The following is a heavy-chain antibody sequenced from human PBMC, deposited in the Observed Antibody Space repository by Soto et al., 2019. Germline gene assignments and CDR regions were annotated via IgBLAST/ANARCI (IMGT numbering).Heavy chain of an antibody. Sequence: LETLSLTCTVSGGSISSYYWSWIRQPPGKGLELIGYIYYSGSTNYNPSLKSRVTISVDTSKNQFSLKLSSVTAADTAVYYCARSHIVVVPAAIHPYYYYGMDVWGQGTTVTVS. CDR2: IYYSGST. D-gene: IGHD2-2*01. V-gene: IGHV4-59*08. CDR3: ARSHIVVVPAAIHPYYYYGMDV. CDR1: GGSISSYY. J-gene: IGHJ6*02.